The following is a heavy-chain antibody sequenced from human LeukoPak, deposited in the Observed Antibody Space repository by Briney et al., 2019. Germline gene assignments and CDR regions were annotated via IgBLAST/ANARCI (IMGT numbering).Heavy chain of an antibody. CDR3: ARHIGGGIEDMDV. Sequence: SETLSLTCTVSGGSISSGGYYWSWIRQHPGKGLEWIGYIYYSGSTYYNPYLQSRVTISVDTSRNQFFLKMSSVTAADTAVYYCARHIGGGIEDMDVWGKGTKVTVSS. J-gene: IGHJ6*03. V-gene: IGHV4-31*03. D-gene: IGHD3-16*02. CDR2: IYYSGST. CDR1: GGSISSGGYY.